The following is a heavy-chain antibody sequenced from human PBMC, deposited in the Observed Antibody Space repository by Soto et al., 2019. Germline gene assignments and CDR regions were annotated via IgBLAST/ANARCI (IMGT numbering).Heavy chain of an antibody. D-gene: IGHD2-21*02. CDR2: INPSGGST. Sequence: ASVKVSCKASGYTFTSYYMHWVRQAPGQGLERMGIINPSGGSTSYAQKFQGRVTRTRDTSTSTVYMELSSLRSEVTVVYYCARAYVEETQYAFDIWGQGTMVTVSS. CDR3: ARAYVEETQYAFDI. V-gene: IGHV1-46*01. J-gene: IGHJ3*02. CDR1: GYTFTSYY.